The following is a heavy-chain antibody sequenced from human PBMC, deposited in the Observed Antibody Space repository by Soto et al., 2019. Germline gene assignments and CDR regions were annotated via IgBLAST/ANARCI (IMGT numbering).Heavy chain of an antibody. D-gene: IGHD3-16*02. CDR3: ARAPETPPIVRVVVPYFFDS. J-gene: IGHJ4*02. Sequence: SETLSLTCTVSGGSISSYYWSWIRQPPGKGLEWIGYIYYSGSTNYNPSLKSRVTISVDTSKNQFSLSVSSVTAADTAVYYCARAPETPPIVRVVVPYFFDSWGQGTQVTVSS. CDR2: IYYSGST. CDR1: GGSISSYY. V-gene: IGHV4-59*12.